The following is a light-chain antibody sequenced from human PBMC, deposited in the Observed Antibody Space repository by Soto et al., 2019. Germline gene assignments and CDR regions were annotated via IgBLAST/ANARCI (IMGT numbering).Light chain of an antibody. CDR2: EIS. J-gene: IGKJ3*01. Sequence: EIVLTQSPATLSLSPGERATLSCRASQSVGTYLAWYQQKPGQAPRLLIYEISNRAAGIPARFSGSGSGTEFSLTISSLVPEDFAFYYCQQRNRWPPIFTFGPGTKVDLK. CDR3: QQRNRWPPIFT. V-gene: IGKV3-11*01. CDR1: QSVGTY.